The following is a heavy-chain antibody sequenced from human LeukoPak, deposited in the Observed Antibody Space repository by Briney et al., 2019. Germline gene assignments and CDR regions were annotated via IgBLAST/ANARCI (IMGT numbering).Heavy chain of an antibody. Sequence: SETLSLTCTVSGGFISSYYWSWIRQPPGKGLEWIGYIYYSGSTNYNPSLKSRVTISVDTSKNQFSLKLSSVTAADTAVYYCARQAARPVGGLAYWGQGTLVTVSS. CDR1: GGFISSYY. D-gene: IGHD6-6*01. J-gene: IGHJ4*02. CDR2: IYYSGST. CDR3: ARQAARPVGGLAY. V-gene: IGHV4-59*01.